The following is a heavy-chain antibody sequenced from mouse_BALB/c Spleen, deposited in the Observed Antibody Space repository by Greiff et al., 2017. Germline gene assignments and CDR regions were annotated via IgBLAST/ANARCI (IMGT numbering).Heavy chain of an antibody. J-gene: IGHJ3*01. CDR2: ISSGGSYT. V-gene: IGHV5-9-3*01. D-gene: IGHD4-1*01. CDR3: ASLNWDGFAY. CDR1: GFTFSSYA. Sequence: DVKLVESGGGLVKPGGSLKLSCAASGFTFSSYAMSWVRQTPEKRLEWVATISSGGSYTYYPDSVKGRFTISRDNAKNTLYLQMSSLRSEDTAMYYCASLNWDGFAYWGQGTLVTVSA.